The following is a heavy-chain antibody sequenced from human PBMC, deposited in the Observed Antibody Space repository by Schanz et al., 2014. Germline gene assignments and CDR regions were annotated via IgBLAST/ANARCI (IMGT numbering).Heavy chain of an antibody. CDR2: ISLDGSNQ. Sequence: QVQLVESGGGVVQPGKSLRLSCAASGFTFSSYGMHWVRQAPGKGLEWVAIISLDGSNQYYADSVKGRFTISRDNSKNTLYLQMNSLRAEDTAVYYCARENLNWEAFDIWGQGTVVTVSS. CDR1: GFTFSSYG. V-gene: IGHV3-30*03. D-gene: IGHD7-27*01. CDR3: ARENLNWEAFDI. J-gene: IGHJ3*02.